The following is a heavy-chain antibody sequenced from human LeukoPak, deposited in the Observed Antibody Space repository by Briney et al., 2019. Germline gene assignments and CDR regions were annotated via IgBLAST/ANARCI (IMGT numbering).Heavy chain of an antibody. Sequence: SETLSLTCTVSGGSISSYYWSWIRQPAGKGLEWIGRIYTSGSTNYNPSLKSRVTMSVDTSKNQFSLKLSSVTAADTAVYYCARASLAARPGYYYYMDVWGKGTTVTVSS. CDR2: IYTSGST. CDR1: GGSISSYY. J-gene: IGHJ6*03. CDR3: ARASLAARPGYYYYMDV. D-gene: IGHD6-6*01. V-gene: IGHV4-4*07.